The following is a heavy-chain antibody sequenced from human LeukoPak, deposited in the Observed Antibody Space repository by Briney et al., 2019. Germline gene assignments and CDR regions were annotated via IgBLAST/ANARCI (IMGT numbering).Heavy chain of an antibody. J-gene: IGHJ4*02. CDR1: GYNFPNYG. V-gene: IGHV5-51*01. Sequence: GESLKISCKASGYNFPNYGIGWVRQMPGKGLEWMGTIYPGDSGSRYSPSFQGQVTVSADKSINTAYLQWSSLKASDTAMYYCARRASSSDAYFDYCGQGTMVTVSS. CDR2: IYPGDSGS. D-gene: IGHD6-13*01. CDR3: ARRASSSDAYFDY.